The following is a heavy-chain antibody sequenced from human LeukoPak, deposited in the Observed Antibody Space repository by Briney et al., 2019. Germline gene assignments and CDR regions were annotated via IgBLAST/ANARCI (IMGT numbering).Heavy chain of an antibody. D-gene: IGHD6-13*01. CDR1: GFTFSSYA. J-gene: IGHJ3*02. Sequence: GGSLRLSCAASGFTFSSYAMHWVRQAPGKGLEWVAVISYDGSNKYYADSVKGRFTISRDNSKNTLYLQMNSLRAEDTAVYYCARAGGIAAAGTDGAFDIWGRGTMVTVSS. V-gene: IGHV3-30*01. CDR3: ARAGGIAAAGTDGAFDI. CDR2: ISYDGSNK.